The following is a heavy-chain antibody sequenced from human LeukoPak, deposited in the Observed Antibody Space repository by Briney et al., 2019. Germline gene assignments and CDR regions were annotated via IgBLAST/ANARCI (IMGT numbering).Heavy chain of an antibody. J-gene: IGHJ4*02. CDR2: ISAYNGNT. CDR3: ASLKTDGYFDY. D-gene: IGHD5-24*01. CDR1: GYTFSSYG. Sequence: ASVKVSCKASGYTFSSYGISWVRQAPGQGLEWMGWISAYNGNTNYAQKFRGRVTMTTDTSTSTAYMELRSLRSYDTPVYYCASLKTDGYFDYWGQGTLVTVSS. V-gene: IGHV1-18*01.